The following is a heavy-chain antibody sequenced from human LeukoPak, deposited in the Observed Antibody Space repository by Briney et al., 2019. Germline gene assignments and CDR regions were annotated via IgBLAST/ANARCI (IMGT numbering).Heavy chain of an antibody. Sequence: SETLSLTCTVSGGSISSYYWSWIRQPPGKGLEWIGYIYYSGSTNYNPSLKSRVTISVDTSKNQFSLKLSSVTAAGTAVYYCAREVDTSYGMDVWGQGTTVTVSS. J-gene: IGHJ6*02. CDR1: GGSISSYY. CDR2: IYYSGST. V-gene: IGHV4-59*01. D-gene: IGHD5-18*01. CDR3: AREVDTSYGMDV.